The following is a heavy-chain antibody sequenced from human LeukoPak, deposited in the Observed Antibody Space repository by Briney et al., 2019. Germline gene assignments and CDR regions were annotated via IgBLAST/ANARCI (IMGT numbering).Heavy chain of an antibody. J-gene: IGHJ6*03. Sequence: KPSETLSLTCTVSGGSISSYYWSWIRQPPGKGLEWIGYIYYSGSTNYNPSLKSRVTISVDTSKNQFSLKLSSVTGADTAVYYCARAYSSSFRGYYYYYYMDVWGKGTTVTVSS. D-gene: IGHD6-13*01. V-gene: IGHV4-59*12. CDR1: GGSISSYY. CDR2: IYYSGST. CDR3: ARAYSSSFRGYYYYYYMDV.